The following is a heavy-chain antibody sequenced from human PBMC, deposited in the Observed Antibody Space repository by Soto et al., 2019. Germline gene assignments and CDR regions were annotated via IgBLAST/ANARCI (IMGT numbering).Heavy chain of an antibody. Sequence: PSETLSLTCTVSSGSISSYYWSWIRQPPGKGLEWIGYIYYSGSTNYNPSLKSRVTISVDTSKNQFSLKLSSVTAADTAVYYCAKNPGYYYDSTGYHFDYWGQGTLVTVSS. J-gene: IGHJ4*02. CDR2: IYYSGST. D-gene: IGHD3-22*01. CDR3: AKNPGYYYDSTGYHFDY. V-gene: IGHV4-59*01. CDR1: SGSISSYY.